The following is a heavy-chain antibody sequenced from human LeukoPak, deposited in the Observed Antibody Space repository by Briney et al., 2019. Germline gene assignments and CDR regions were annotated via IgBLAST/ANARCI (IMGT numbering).Heavy chain of an antibody. J-gene: IGHJ5*01. CDR3: ARNGFVWASGIDYGWFDS. CDR2: IKQDGSDK. CDR1: GFTFRTYS. Sequence: GGSLRLSCAASGFTFRTYSMNWVRQAPGKGLEWVANIKQDGSDKSYVDSVRGRFTVARDTAKNLLYLQMNSLRVEDTAVYYCARNGFVWASGIDYGWFDSWGQGTLVTVSS. V-gene: IGHV3-7*05. D-gene: IGHD4-17*01.